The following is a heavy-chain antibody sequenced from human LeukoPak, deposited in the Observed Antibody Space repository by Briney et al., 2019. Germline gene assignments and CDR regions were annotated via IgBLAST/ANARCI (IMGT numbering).Heavy chain of an antibody. CDR1: GDSVSTNSAA. J-gene: IGHJ6*02. CDR3: ARDRDLGNYYDGMVV. Sequence: SQTLSLTCAISGDSVSTNSAAWSWIRQSPSRGLEWLGRTYYRSRWYNDYAVSVKSRIAIKSDTSKNQFSLQLNSVAPEDTAVYYCARDRDLGNYYDGMVVWGQGTTVTVSS. D-gene: IGHD7-27*01. CDR2: TYYRSRWYN. V-gene: IGHV6-1*01.